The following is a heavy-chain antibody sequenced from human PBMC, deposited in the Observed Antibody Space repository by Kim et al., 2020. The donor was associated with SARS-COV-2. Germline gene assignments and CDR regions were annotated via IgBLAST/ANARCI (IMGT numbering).Heavy chain of an antibody. V-gene: IGHV3-74*01. CDR2: IDTDGSIT. CDR3: IRDNIQPGDL. Sequence: GGSLRLSCAASGFAFSPYWMHWVRQVPGQGLMWVSQIDTDGSITTYAEAVLCRFSISRDNAKNTLYLQMNSLRVEDTAIYYCIRDNIQPGDLWGQGVMVTVSS. CDR1: GFAFSPYW. J-gene: IGHJ4*02. D-gene: IGHD3-16*01.